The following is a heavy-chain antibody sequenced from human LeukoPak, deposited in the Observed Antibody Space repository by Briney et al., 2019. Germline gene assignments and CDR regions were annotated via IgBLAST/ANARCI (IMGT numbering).Heavy chain of an antibody. CDR2: INPNSGGT. V-gene: IGHV1-2*02. D-gene: IGHD3-3*01. CDR3: ARVYYDFWSGYDNWFDP. Sequence: ASVKVSCKASGYTFTGYYMHWVRQAPGQGLEWMGWINPNSGGTNYAQKFQGRVTMTRDTSISTAYMELSRLRSDDTAVYYYARVYYDFWSGYDNWFDPWGQGTLVTVSS. J-gene: IGHJ5*02. CDR1: GYTFTGYY.